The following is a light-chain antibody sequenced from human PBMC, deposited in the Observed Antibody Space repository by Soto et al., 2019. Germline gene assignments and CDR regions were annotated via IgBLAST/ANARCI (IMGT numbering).Light chain of an antibody. CDR2: GAS. J-gene: IGKJ1*01. CDR1: QSVSSN. CDR3: QQYYNWPRT. Sequence: EILMAQSPATLSVFPGERATLSCRASQSVSSNLAWYQHKPGQAPRLLTYGASTRATGIPARFSGSGSGTEFTLTISSLQPEDFAVYYCQQYYNWPRTFG. V-gene: IGKV3-15*01.